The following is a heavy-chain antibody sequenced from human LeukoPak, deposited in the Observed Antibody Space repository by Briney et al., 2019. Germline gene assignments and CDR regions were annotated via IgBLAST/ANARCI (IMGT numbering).Heavy chain of an antibody. CDR1: GFTVSSNY. J-gene: IGHJ1*01. CDR2: IYSDGST. Sequence: QAGGSLRLSCAASGFTVSSNYMSWVRQVPGKGLEWVSVIYSDGSTYYGDSVKGRFTISRDNAKNSLYLQMNSLRAEDTAVYYCARVGSSSWYELAEYFQHWGQGTLVTVSS. CDR3: ARVGSSSWYELAEYFQH. D-gene: IGHD6-13*01. V-gene: IGHV3-66*01.